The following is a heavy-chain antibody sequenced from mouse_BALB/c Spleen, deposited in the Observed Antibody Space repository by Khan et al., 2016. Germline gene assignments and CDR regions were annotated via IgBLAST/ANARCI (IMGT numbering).Heavy chain of an antibody. Sequence: QVRLQQSGAELARPGASVRLSCKASGYTSANYWMQWVKQRPGQGLEWIGSIYPGDGDNRYSPKFQDKATLTADKSSSSAYMHLGSVASEDSAGYYCADALFVYWGQGTLVTVSA. CDR2: IYPGDGDN. CDR1: GYTSANYW. J-gene: IGHJ3*01. V-gene: IGHV1-87*01. CDR3: ADALFVY.